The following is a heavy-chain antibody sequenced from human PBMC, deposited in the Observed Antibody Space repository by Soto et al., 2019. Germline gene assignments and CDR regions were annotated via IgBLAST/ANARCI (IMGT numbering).Heavy chain of an antibody. CDR1: GGTFGNTA. V-gene: IGHV1-69*12. CDR2: IVPMFGTA. CDR3: ARDGDPGYTFWSGPLGGGRFDP. D-gene: IGHD3-3*01. Sequence: QVQLVQSGAGVKKPGSSVNVSCKTSGGTFGNTAVTWVRQAPGQGLEWMGGIVPMFGTANYAQKFQGRVTITADESTNTAYMELRSLRSDDTAVYYCARDGDPGYTFWSGPLGGGRFDPWGQGTLVTVSS. J-gene: IGHJ5*02.